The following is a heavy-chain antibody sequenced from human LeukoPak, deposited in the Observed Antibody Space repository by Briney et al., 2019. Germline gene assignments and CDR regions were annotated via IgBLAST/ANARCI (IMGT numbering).Heavy chain of an antibody. V-gene: IGHV4-34*01. Sequence: SETLSLTCAVYGGSFSGYYWSWIRQPPGKGLEWIGEINHSGSTNYNPSLKSRVTISVDTSKNQFSLKLSSVTAADTAVYYCARGVRTYSSSWYIRYYYMDVWGKGTTVTVSS. J-gene: IGHJ6*03. CDR1: GGSFSGYY. D-gene: IGHD6-13*01. CDR2: INHSGST. CDR3: ARGVRTYSSSWYIRYYYMDV.